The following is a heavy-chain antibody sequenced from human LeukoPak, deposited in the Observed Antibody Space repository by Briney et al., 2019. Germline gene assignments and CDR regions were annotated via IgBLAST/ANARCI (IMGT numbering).Heavy chain of an antibody. D-gene: IGHD3-22*01. CDR2: INRDGTTK. V-gene: IGHV3-7*04. J-gene: IGHJ4*02. Sequence: PGGSLRLSCAASGFTFSSYWMTWVRQAPGKGLDWVANINRDGTTKNYVDSVQGRFTISRDNAQSSLYLQMSSLRAEDTAVYFCARDATYSEGATYYDRLDYWGQGAQVTVSS. CDR1: GFTFSSYW. CDR3: ARDATYSEGATYYDRLDY.